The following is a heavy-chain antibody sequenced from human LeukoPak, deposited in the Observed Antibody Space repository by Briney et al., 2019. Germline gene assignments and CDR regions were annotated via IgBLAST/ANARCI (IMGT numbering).Heavy chain of an antibody. J-gene: IGHJ3*02. CDR3: ASTSTDCSSTSCYYDAFDI. D-gene: IGHD2-2*01. Sequence: SAKVSCKASGGTFSSYAISWVRQAPGQGLEWMGGIIPIFGTANYAQKFQGRVTITADESTSTAYMELSSLRSEDTAVYYCASTSTDCSSTSCYYDAFDIWGQGTMVTVSS. CDR2: IIPIFGTA. CDR1: GGTFSSYA. V-gene: IGHV1-69*13.